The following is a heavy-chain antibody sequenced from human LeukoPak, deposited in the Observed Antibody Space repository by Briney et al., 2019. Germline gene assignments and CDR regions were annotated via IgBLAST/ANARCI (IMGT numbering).Heavy chain of an antibody. D-gene: IGHD6-13*01. CDR1: GGSISSGDYY. V-gene: IGHV4-30-4*08. Sequence: SQTLSLTCTVSGGSISSGDYYWSWIRQPPGKGLEWIGYIYYSGSTYYNPSLKSRVTISVDTSKNQFSLKVSSVTAADTAIYYCASIAAAAPDLYYFDYWGQGTLVTVSS. CDR3: ASIAAAAPDLYYFDY. J-gene: IGHJ4*02. CDR2: IYYSGST.